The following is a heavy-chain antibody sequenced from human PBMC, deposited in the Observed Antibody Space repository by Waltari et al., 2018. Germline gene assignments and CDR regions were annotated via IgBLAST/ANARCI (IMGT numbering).Heavy chain of an antibody. CDR1: GYTLSRYA. CDR2: ILYDGSNK. CDR3: ASPYSLDFDY. Sequence: QVKMAASGGGVVQPGRPLSLSCADSGYTLSRYAIHWVRQAPGKGLEWVAVILYDGSNKYYTDSVKGRFTISRDNSKNTLYLQMNSLRAEDTAVYYCASPYSLDFDYWGQGTLVTVSS. D-gene: IGHD2-15*01. J-gene: IGHJ4*02. V-gene: IGHV3-30-3*01.